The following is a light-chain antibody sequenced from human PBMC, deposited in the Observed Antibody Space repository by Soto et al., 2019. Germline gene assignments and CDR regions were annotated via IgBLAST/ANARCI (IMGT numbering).Light chain of an antibody. V-gene: IGKV1-39*01. J-gene: IGKJ2*01. Sequence: DIQMTQSPSSLSASLGDRVTITCRASQSINNYLNWYQQEEGKAPKLLIYAATSLQSAVPSRFSGSGSGTQFTVTLSSLPPGAFATNYCTQRYNSPYTLGLGTKLEIK. CDR2: AAT. CDR3: TQRYNSPYT. CDR1: QSINNY.